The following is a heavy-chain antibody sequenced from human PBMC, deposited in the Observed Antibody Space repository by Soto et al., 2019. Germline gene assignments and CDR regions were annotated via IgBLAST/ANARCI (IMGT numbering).Heavy chain of an antibody. Sequence: EVQLEESGGGLVQPGGSLRLSCAASGFTFSSYWMSWVRQAPGKGLEWVANIKQDGSEKYYVDSVKGRFTISRDNAKNSLYLQMNSLRAEDTAVYYCARDGGLAAAGNGEGQPYYYYGLDVWGQGTTVTVSS. CDR1: GFTFSSYW. CDR2: IKQDGSEK. D-gene: IGHD6-13*01. V-gene: IGHV3-7*03. J-gene: IGHJ6*02. CDR3: ARDGGLAAAGNGEGQPYYYYGLDV.